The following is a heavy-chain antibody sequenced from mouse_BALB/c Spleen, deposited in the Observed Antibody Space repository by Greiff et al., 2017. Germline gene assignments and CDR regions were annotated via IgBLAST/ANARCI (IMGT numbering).Heavy chain of an antibody. Sequence: EVQVVESGGGLVQPGGSMKLSCVASGFTFSNYWMNWVRQSPEKGLEWVAEIRLKSNNYATHYAESVKGRFTISRDDSKSSVYLQMNNLRAEDTGIYYCTRVYYGYGGYFDVWGAGTTVTVSS. CDR1: GFTFSNYW. CDR2: IRLKSNNYAT. CDR3: TRVYYGYGGYFDV. D-gene: IGHD2-2*01. J-gene: IGHJ1*01. V-gene: IGHV6-6*02.